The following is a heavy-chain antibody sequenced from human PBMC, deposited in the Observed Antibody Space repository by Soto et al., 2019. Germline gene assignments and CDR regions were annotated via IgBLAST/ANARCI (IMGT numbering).Heavy chain of an antibody. J-gene: IGHJ4*02. CDR1: GFSVTNNY. V-gene: IGHV3-53*01. D-gene: IGHD1-1*01. CDR2: IYTGGSV. CDR3: ARATRYFGSFDA. Sequence: ESGGGLILPGGSLRLSCAASGFSVTNNYMTWFRQAPGKGLEWVSIIYTGGSVYYGESVKGRSTISRDSSKNTVFLQVNTLRAEDTAVDYSARATRYFGSFDAWGQGTLVTVSS.